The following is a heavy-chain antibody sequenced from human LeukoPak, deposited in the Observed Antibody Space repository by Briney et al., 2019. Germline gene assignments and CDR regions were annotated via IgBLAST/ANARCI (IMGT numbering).Heavy chain of an antibody. CDR2: IWYDGSNK. D-gene: IGHD3-10*01. J-gene: IGHJ1*01. CDR1: GFTFRSYG. V-gene: IGHV3-33*01. Sequence: GGSLRLSCAASGFTFRSYGMHWVRQAPGKGLEWVAVIWYDGSNKYYADPVKGRFTISRDNSKNTLYLQMDSLRAEDTAVYYCARESTTMVRGVIQHWGQGTLVTVSS. CDR3: ARESTTMVRGVIQH.